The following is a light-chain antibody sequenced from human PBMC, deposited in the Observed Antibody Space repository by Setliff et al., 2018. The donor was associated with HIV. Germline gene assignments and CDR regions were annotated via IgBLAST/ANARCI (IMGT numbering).Light chain of an antibody. V-gene: IGLV1-47*01. CDR2: RNN. Sequence: SVLTPFPSASGSTGQRFTISCSGSSSNIGRNYVYWSQQFPGTTPKLLIYRNNQRPSGVPDRSPGSKSGSQASLAISGLRSGYDADYYCAAWDNRRSGSYVDATGTKV. J-gene: IGLJ1*01. CDR1: SSNIGRNY. CDR3: AAWDNRRSGSYV.